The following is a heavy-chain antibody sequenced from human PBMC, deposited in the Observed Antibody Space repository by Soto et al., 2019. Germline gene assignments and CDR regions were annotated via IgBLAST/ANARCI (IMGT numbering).Heavy chain of an antibody. CDR1: GFIFSSYG. V-gene: IGHV3-33*03. CDR2: IWYDGSNK. Sequence: GGSLRLSCAASGFIFSSYGTHWVRQAPGKGLEWVGVIWYDGSNKYYGDSVKGRFTISRDNSKNTLYLQMNSLRVEDTAVYYCASTVSWGQGTLVTVSS. D-gene: IGHD4-17*01. J-gene: IGHJ4*02. CDR3: ASTVS.